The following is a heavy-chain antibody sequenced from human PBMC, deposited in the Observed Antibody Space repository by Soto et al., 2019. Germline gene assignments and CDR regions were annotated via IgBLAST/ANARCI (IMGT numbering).Heavy chain of an antibody. V-gene: IGHV3-23*01. J-gene: IGHJ4*02. CDR3: AKDGYIWGSYRYTGY. CDR1: GFTFSSYA. CDR2: ISGSGGST. Sequence: GESLKISCAASGFTFSSYAMSWVRQAPGKGLEWVSAISGSGGSTYYADSVKGRFTISRDNSKNTLYLQMNSLRAEDTAVYYCAKDGYIWGSYRYTGYWGQGTLVTVSS. D-gene: IGHD3-16*02.